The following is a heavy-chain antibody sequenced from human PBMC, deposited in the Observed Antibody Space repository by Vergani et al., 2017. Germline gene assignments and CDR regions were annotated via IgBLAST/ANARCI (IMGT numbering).Heavy chain of an antibody. D-gene: IGHD2-15*01. J-gene: IGHJ1*01. CDR3: ATKSCGTPGCQIGYFRE. CDR1: GFTSSYYG. Sequence: QVHLVESGGGVVQPGRSLRLSCVVSGFTSSYYGMHWVRQAPGKGLEWVAVISCDGKQKYYADSVKGRFTISRDNSKSTLYLQMNSLRTEDTAVYYCATKSCGTPGCQIGYFREGGQGTLVTVSS. V-gene: IGHV3-30*03. CDR2: ISCDGKQK.